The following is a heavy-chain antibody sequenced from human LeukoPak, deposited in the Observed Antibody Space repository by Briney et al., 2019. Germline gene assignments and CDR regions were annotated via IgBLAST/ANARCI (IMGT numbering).Heavy chain of an antibody. CDR1: GFTFSSHW. CDR3: ATIDYYNDS. D-gene: IGHD2-15*01. Sequence: GGSLRLSCAASGFTFSSHWMHWVRQAPGKGLVWVSRISEDGSSTNYADSVKGRFTISRDNAKNTLYLRMDSLRAEDTALYYCATIDYYNDSWGQGTLVTVSS. J-gene: IGHJ4*02. CDR2: ISEDGSST. V-gene: IGHV3-74*01.